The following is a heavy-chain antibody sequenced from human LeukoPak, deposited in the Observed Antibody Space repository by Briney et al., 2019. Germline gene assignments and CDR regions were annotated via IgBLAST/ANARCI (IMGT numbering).Heavy chain of an antibody. CDR2: IYYSGST. V-gene: IGHV4-39*02. J-gene: IGHJ6*02. Sequence: SETLSLTCTVSGGSISSSSYYWGWIRQPPGKGLEWIGSIYYSGSTYYNPSLKSRVTISVDTYKNQFSLKLSSVAAADTAVYYCARDHVDIAYYYYGMDVWGQGTTVTVSS. CDR3: ARDHVDIAYYYYGMDV. CDR1: GGSISSSSYY. D-gene: IGHD2-2*03.